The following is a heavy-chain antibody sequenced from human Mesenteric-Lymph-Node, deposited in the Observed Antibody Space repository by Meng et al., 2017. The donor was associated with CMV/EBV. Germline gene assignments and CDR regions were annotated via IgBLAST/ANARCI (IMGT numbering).Heavy chain of an antibody. CDR3: ARDALAPT. V-gene: IGHV4-59*01. D-gene: IGHD1-26*01. J-gene: IGHJ4*02. CDR1: GDSINNYY. Sequence: SETLSLTCTVSGDSINNYYWTWIRQPPGKGLEWIGYIYYIGSTDYNPSLRSRVTISVDTSKNQFSLKLSSVTAADTAVYYCARDALAPTWGQGTLVTVSS. CDR2: IYYIGST.